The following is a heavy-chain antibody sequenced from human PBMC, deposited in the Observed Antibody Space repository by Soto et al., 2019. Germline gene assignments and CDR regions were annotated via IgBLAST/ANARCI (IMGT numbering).Heavy chain of an antibody. CDR3: ARPPLETIGVVADTFGFEF. J-gene: IGHJ4*02. CDR2: ITPYNAKT. Sequence: QVQLVQSGAEVKKPGASVKVSCKASGYTFNSYGITWVRQAPGQGLEWMGWITPYNAKTKYTEKLQGRVTMTTDTPTSTAYMELRSLRYGDTDVYYCARPPLETIGVVADTFGFEFWGQGTLVTVSS. CDR1: GYTFNSYG. V-gene: IGHV1-18*01. D-gene: IGHD2-15*01.